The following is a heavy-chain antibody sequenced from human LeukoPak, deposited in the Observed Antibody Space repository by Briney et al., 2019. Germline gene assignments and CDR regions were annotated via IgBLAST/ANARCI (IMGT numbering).Heavy chain of an antibody. CDR2: INHSGST. D-gene: IGHD5-18*01. CDR1: GFTFSSYA. Sequence: GSLRLSCAASGFTFSSYAMSWIRQPPGKGLEWIGEINHSGSTNYNPSLKSRVTMSVDTSKNQFSLKLSSVTAADTAVYYCATRGYSYGSVDYWGQGTLVTVSS. CDR3: ATRGYSYGSVDY. V-gene: IGHV4-34*08. J-gene: IGHJ4*02.